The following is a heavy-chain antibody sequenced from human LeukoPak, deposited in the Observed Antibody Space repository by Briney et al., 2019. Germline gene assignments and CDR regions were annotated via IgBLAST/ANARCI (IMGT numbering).Heavy chain of an antibody. Sequence: GESLKISCQGSGYSFTRYWIGWVRQMPGKGLEWMGIIYPGDSCTRYSPSFQGQVTISADKSINTAYLQWSSLKASDTAMYYCASRIGYDPRAPFDYWGQGTLVTVSS. V-gene: IGHV5-51*01. CDR3: ASRIGYDPRAPFDY. D-gene: IGHD5-12*01. J-gene: IGHJ4*02. CDR1: GYSFTRYW. CDR2: IYPGDSCT.